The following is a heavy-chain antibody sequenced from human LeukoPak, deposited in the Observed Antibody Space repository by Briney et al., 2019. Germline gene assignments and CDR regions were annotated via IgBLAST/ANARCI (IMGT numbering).Heavy chain of an antibody. CDR3: ARSQGAYFDY. J-gene: IGHJ4*02. CDR2: ISYSGST. V-gene: IGHV4-61*03. Sequence: PSETLSLTCTVSGGSVSSENFYWSWIRQPPGKGPECIGYISYSGSTNYNPSLKSRVTISLDTSKNHFSLKLTSVTAADTAVFYCARSQGAYFDYWGQGILVTVSS. CDR1: GGSVSSENFY.